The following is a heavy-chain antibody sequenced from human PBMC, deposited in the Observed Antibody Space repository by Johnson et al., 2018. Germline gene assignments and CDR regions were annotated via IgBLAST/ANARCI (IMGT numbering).Heavy chain of an antibody. V-gene: IGHV4-59*01. CDR2: IYYIGST. CDR3: ARLGQFAINGYHFDY. D-gene: IGHD2-21*01. CDR1: GGSITSYY. Sequence: QVQLQESGPGLVKPSETLSLTCTVSGGSITSYYWSWILQPPGKGLEYIGYIYYIGSTNYNPSLKSRVTISIDTSKHQFSLNLRSVTAADTAVYYCARLGQFAINGYHFDYWGQGTLVTVSS. J-gene: IGHJ4*02.